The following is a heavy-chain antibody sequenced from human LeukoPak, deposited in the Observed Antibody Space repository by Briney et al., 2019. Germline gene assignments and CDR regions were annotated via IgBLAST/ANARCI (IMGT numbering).Heavy chain of an antibody. J-gene: IGHJ4*02. CDR3: AREGYCRGGTCYSFDY. Sequence: WASVKVSCKASGYTFTGYYMHWVRQAPGQGLEWMGWINPNSGGTNYAQKFQGRITMTRGTSISTAYMELSSLRFEDTAVYFCAREGYCRGGTCYSFDYWGQGTLVTVSS. D-gene: IGHD2-15*01. V-gene: IGHV1-2*02. CDR2: INPNSGGT. CDR1: GYTFTGYY.